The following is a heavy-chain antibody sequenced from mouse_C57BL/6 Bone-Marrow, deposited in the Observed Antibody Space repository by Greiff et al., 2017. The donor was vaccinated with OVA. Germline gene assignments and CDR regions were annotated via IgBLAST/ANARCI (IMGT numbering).Heavy chain of an antibody. J-gene: IGHJ4*01. CDR2: IWRGGST. V-gene: IGHV2-5*01. Sequence: QVQLQQSGPGLVQPSQSLSITCTVSGFSLTSYGVHWVRQSPGKGLEWLGVIWRGGSTDYNAAFMSRLSITKDNSKSQVFFKMNSLQADDTAIYYCAKMDYYGSPYAMDYWGQGTSVTVSS. CDR3: AKMDYYGSPYAMDY. D-gene: IGHD1-1*01. CDR1: GFSLTSYG.